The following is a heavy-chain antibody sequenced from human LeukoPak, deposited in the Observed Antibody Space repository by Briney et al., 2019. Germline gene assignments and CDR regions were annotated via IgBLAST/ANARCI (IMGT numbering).Heavy chain of an antibody. J-gene: IGHJ5*02. CDR2: IYTSGST. CDR1: GGSISSGSYY. Sequence: SETLSLTCTVSGGSISSGSYYWSWIRQPAGKGLEWIGRIYTSGSTNYNPPLKSRVTISVDTSKNQFSLKLSSVTAADTAVYYCARDVEYSSSVSPWGQGTLVTVPS. CDR3: ARDVEYSSSVSP. V-gene: IGHV4-61*02. D-gene: IGHD6-6*01.